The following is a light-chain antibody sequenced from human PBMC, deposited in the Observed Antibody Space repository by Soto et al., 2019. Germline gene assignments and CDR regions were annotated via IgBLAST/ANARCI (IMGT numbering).Light chain of an antibody. CDR1: SSNIGKNY. J-gene: IGLJ3*02. Sequence: QSVLTQPPSVSAAPGQKVTISCSGSSSNIGKNYVSWYQQFPGTAPKLMIYEVSYRPSGVSHRFSGSKSGNTASLTISGLQAEDEADYYCNSYTSSSTLVFGGGTKVTVL. CDR2: EVS. V-gene: IGLV2-14*01. CDR3: NSYTSSSTLV.